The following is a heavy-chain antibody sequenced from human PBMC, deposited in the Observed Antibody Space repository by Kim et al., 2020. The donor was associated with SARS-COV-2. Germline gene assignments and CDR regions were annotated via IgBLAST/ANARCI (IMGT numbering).Heavy chain of an antibody. V-gene: IGHV3-33*08. Sequence: GGSLRLSCTTSGFTFSRYGLHWVRQAPGKGLEWVAVIWYDGSKKLYADSVKGRFTISRDNSRNTVYLQIDSLRGEDTAVYYCARDEWIDRYCSSTSCSTFDSWGQGTLVTVSS. CDR3: ARDEWIDRYCSSTSCSTFDS. CDR2: IWYDGSKK. CDR1: GFTFSRYG. J-gene: IGHJ4*02. D-gene: IGHD2-2*01.